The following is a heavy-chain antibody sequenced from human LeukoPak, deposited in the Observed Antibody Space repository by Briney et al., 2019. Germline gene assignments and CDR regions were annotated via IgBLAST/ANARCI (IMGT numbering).Heavy chain of an antibody. V-gene: IGHV3-23*01. CDR3: AKEPKLVRGVINSFDY. D-gene: IGHD3-10*01. J-gene: IGHJ4*02. Sequence: GGSLRLSCAASGFTFSSYAMSWVRQAPGKGLEWVSAISGSGGSTYYADSVKGRFTISRDNSKNTLYLQMNSLRAEDTAVYYCAKEPKLVRGVINSFDYWGQGTLVTVSS. CDR2: ISGSGGST. CDR1: GFTFSSYA.